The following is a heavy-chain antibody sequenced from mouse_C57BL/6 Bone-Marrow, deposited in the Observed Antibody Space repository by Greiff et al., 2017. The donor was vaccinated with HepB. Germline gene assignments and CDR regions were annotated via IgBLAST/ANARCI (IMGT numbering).Heavy chain of an antibody. CDR3: ARKISDY. Sequence: VKLMESGPELVKPGASVKISCKASGYAFSSSWMNWVKQRPGKGLEWIGRIYPGDGDTNYNGKFKGKATLTADKSSSTAYMQLSSLTSEDSAVYFCARKISDYWGQGTTLTVSS. V-gene: IGHV1-82*01. J-gene: IGHJ2*01. CDR2: IYPGDGDT. CDR1: GYAFSSSW.